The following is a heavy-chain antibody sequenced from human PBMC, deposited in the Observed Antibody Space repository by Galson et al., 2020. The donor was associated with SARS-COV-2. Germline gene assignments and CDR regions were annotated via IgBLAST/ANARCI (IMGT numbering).Heavy chain of an antibody. CDR3: AKQAGYYYDSSGYYYYPDY. D-gene: IGHD3-22*01. V-gene: IGHV3-30*18. J-gene: IGHJ4*02. Sequence: GGSLRLSCAASGFTFSSYGMHWVRQAPGKGLEWVAVISYDGSNKYYADSVKGRFTISRDNSKNTLYLQMNSLRAEDTAVYYCAKQAGYYYDSSGYYYYPDYWGQGTLVTVSS. CDR1: GFTFSSYG. CDR2: ISYDGSNK.